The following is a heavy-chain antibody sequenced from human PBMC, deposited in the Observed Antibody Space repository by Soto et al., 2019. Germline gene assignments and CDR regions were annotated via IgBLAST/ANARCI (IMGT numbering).Heavy chain of an antibody. D-gene: IGHD3-10*01. V-gene: IGHV3-30*18. CDR2: ISYDGSNK. J-gene: IGHJ4*02. CDR1: GFTFSSYG. Sequence: GGSLRLSCAASGFTFSSYGMHWVRQAPGKGLEWVAVISYDGSNKYYADSVKGRFTISRDNSKNTLYLQMNSLRAEDTAVYYCAKATSRLWFGELALWGQGTLVTVSS. CDR3: AKATSRLWFGELAL.